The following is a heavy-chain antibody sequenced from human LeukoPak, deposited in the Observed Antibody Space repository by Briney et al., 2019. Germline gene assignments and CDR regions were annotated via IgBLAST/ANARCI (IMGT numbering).Heavy chain of an antibody. D-gene: IGHD4-17*01. V-gene: IGHV3-30*02. CDR1: GFTFSSYG. Sequence: GGSLRLSCAASGFTFSSYGMHWVRQAPGKGLEWVAFIRYDGSNKYYADSVKGRFTISRDNSKNTLYLQMNSLRAEDTAVYYCAKDGEGDYGDYESEAFDIWGQGTMVTVSS. J-gene: IGHJ3*02. CDR3: AKDGEGDYGDYESEAFDI. CDR2: IRYDGSNK.